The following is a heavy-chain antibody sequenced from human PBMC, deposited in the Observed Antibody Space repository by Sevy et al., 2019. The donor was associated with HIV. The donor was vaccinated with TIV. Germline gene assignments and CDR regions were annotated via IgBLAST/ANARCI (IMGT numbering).Heavy chain of an antibody. Sequence: SETLSLTCTVSGGSISSSSYYWGWIRQPPGKGLEWIGSIYYSGSTYYNPSLKSRVTISVDTSKNQFSLKLGSVTAADTAVYYCARHRGYCSSTSCYGMGWFDPWGQGTLVTVSS. V-gene: IGHV4-39*01. J-gene: IGHJ5*02. CDR2: IYYSGST. D-gene: IGHD2-2*01. CDR1: GGSISSSSYY. CDR3: ARHRGYCSSTSCYGMGWFDP.